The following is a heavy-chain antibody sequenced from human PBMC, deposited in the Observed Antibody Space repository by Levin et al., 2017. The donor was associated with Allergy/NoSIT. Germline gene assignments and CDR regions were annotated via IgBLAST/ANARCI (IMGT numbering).Heavy chain of an antibody. CDR2: IYPGYSDT. J-gene: IGHJ4*02. CDR1: GSSFSSYW. Sequence: PGGSLRLSCKGSGSSFSSYWIGWVRQMPGKGLEWMGIIYPGYSDTRYSPSFQGQGTMSADKSTTTAYLQWSSLKASDGAIYYCATAKTALATPFDYWRQGTLVTVSS. D-gene: IGHD1-1*01. V-gene: IGHV5-51*01. CDR3: ATAKTALATPFDY.